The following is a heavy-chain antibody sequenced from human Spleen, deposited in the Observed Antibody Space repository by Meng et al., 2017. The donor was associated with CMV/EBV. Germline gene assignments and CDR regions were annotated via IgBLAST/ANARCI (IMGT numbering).Heavy chain of an antibody. CDR1: GGSITSSSSY. CDR3: ARDDNGEDYSDTWWFDP. J-gene: IGHJ5*02. V-gene: IGHV4-39*07. D-gene: IGHD2-8*01. CDR2: RHFSGTS. Sequence: SETLSLTCTVSGGSITSSSSYWGWIRQSPGKGLEWIGSRHFSGTSYYNPSLKSRVTVSLDRSKNQFSLKMTSVTAADTAVYFCARDDNGEDYSDTWWFDPWGQGTRVTVSS.